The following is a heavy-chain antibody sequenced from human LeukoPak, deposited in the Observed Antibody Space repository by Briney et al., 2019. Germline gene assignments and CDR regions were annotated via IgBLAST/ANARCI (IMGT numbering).Heavy chain of an antibody. V-gene: IGHV1-69*04. Sequence: GASVKVSCKASGGTFSSYAISWVRQAPGQGLEWMGRIIPILGIANYAQKFQGRVTITADKSTSTAYMELSSLRSEDTAVYYCARGYSGSYAGYWGQGTLVTVSS. CDR3: ARGYSGSYAGY. D-gene: IGHD1-26*01. CDR2: IIPILGIA. J-gene: IGHJ4*02. CDR1: GGTFSSYA.